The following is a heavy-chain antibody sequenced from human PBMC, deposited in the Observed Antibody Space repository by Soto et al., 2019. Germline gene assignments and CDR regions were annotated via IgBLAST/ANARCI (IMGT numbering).Heavy chain of an antibody. V-gene: IGHV3-30*18. J-gene: IGHJ4*02. CDR3: AKEDSDSVPYYPVSPGFDY. Sequence: GGSLRLSCAASGFTFSTYGMHWVRQAPGKGLEWVAVISYDGTNKFYADSVKGRFTISRDNSKNTLFLQMNSLRAEDAAVYYCAKEDSDSVPYYPVSPGFDYWGPGTLVTVSS. CDR1: GFTFSTYG. D-gene: IGHD3-22*01. CDR2: ISYDGTNK.